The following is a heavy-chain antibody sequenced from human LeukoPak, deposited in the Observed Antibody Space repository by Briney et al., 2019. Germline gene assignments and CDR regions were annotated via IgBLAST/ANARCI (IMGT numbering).Heavy chain of an antibody. CDR1: GYTLTELS. V-gene: IGHV1-24*01. J-gene: IGHJ6*02. CDR3: ATRRGTPDNYYYYGMDV. CDR2: FDPEDGET. Sequence: ASVKVSCKVSGYTLTELSMHWVRQAPGKGLEWMGGFDPEDGETIYAQKFQGRVTMTEDTSTDTAYMELSSLRSEDTAVYYCATRRGTPDNYYYYGMDVWGQGTTVTVSS. D-gene: IGHD1-14*01.